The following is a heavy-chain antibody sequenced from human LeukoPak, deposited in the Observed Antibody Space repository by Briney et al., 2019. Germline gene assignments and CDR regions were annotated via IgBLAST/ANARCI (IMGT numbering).Heavy chain of an antibody. CDR2: IYHSGST. Sequence: PSETLSLTCAVSGYSISSGYYWGWIRQPPGKGLEWIGSIYHSGSTYYNPSLKSRVTISVDTSKNQFSLKLSSVTAADTAVYYCARMRQNFSARYRSNTKEFDYWGQGTLVTVSS. D-gene: IGHD6-13*01. CDR3: ARMRQNFSARYRSNTKEFDY. V-gene: IGHV4-38-2*01. CDR1: GYSISSGYY. J-gene: IGHJ4*02.